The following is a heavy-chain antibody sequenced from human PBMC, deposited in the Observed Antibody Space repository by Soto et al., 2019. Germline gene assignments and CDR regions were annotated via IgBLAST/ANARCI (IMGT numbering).Heavy chain of an antibody. D-gene: IGHD6-19*01. CDR3: ARDRGGWYRDAFDI. V-gene: IGHV3-30-3*01. CDR2: ISYDGSNK. J-gene: IGHJ3*02. Sequence: QVQLVESGGGVVQPGRSLRLSCAASGFTFSSYAMHWVRQAPGKGLEWVAVISYDGSNKYYADSVKGRFTISRDNSKNTLYLQMNSLRAEDTAVYYCARDRGGWYRDAFDIWGLGTMVTVSS. CDR1: GFTFSSYA.